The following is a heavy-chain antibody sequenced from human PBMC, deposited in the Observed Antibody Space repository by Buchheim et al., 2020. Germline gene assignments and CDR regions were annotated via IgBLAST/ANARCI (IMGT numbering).Heavy chain of an antibody. V-gene: IGHV3-23*01. D-gene: IGHD3-3*01. CDR2: ISSSGVST. CDR1: GLTFSNFA. Sequence: EVQLLDSGGGLVQPGGSLRLSCAASGLTFSNFAMNWVRQAPGKGLEWVSAISSSGVSTYYADSVRGRFTISRDNYKHTLYLQMNSLRAEDTAIYFCAKGKDYDFSYMDVWGKGTT. J-gene: IGHJ6*03. CDR3: AKGKDYDFSYMDV.